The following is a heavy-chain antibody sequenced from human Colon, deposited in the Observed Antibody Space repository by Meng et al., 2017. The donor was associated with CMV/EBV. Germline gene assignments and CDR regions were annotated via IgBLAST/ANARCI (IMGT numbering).Heavy chain of an antibody. V-gene: IGHV3-74*03. CDR3: AREATSGGDWQTDALDV. CDR2: IKSDGSSI. J-gene: IGHJ3*01. CDR1: FTMTTYG. Sequence: FTMTTYGMHWLRQSPGMGLVWVSRIKSDGSSITYADSVKGRFTISRDNAKNTLYLQMNSLRAEDTAVYFCAREATSGGDWQTDALDVWGQGTVVTVSS. D-gene: IGHD2-21*02.